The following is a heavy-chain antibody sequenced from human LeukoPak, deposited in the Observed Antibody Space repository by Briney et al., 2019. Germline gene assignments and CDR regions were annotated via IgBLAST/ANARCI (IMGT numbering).Heavy chain of an antibody. CDR1: GGSISSGGYY. CDR3: ARDLDTIFGVADAFDI. D-gene: IGHD3-3*01. CDR2: IYHSGST. J-gene: IGHJ3*02. V-gene: IGHV4-30-4*08. Sequence: SETLSLTCTVSGGSISSGGYYWSWIRQHPGKGLEWIGYIYHSGSTYYNPSLKSRVTISVDRSKNQFSLKLSSVTAADTAVYYCARDLDTIFGVADAFDIWGQGTMVTVSS.